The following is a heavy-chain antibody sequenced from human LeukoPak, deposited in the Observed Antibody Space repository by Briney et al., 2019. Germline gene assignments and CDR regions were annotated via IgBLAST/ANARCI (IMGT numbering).Heavy chain of an antibody. V-gene: IGHV1-2*02. CDR1: GYTFTDYY. CDR3: AGEYCSGGSCRQGFDY. CDR2: INPNSGDT. D-gene: IGHD2-15*01. Sequence: ASVKVSCKASGYTFTDYYIHWVRQAPGQGLEWMGWINPNSGDTNHAQNFQRRVTLTRDTSISTAYMELSSLRSDDSAVYYCAGEYCSGGSCRQGFDYWGQGTLVTVSS. J-gene: IGHJ4*02.